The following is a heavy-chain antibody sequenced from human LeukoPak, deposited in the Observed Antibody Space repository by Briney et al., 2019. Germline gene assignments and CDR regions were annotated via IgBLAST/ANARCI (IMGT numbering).Heavy chain of an antibody. CDR3: ARDQEDAFDI. CDR1: GYTLTELS. J-gene: IGHJ3*02. V-gene: IGHV1-46*01. CDR2: INPSGGST. Sequence: ASVKVSCKVSGYTLTELSMHWVRQAPGQGLEWMGIINPSGGSTSYAQKFQGRVTMTRDTSTSTVYMELSSLRSEDTAVYYCARDQEDAFDIWGQGTMVTVSS.